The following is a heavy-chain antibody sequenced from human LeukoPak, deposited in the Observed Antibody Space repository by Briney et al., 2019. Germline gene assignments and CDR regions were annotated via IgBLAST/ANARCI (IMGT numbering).Heavy chain of an antibody. CDR1: GFTFSSYW. Sequence: GGSLRLSCAASGFTFSSYWMNWVRQAPGKGLEWVANIKQDGSEKYYVESVKGRLTISRDNAKNSLYLQMNSLRAEDTAVYYCARGYCSSSRCYMVVDHYFGMDVWGQGTTVTVSS. CDR3: ARGYCSSSRCYMVVDHYFGMDV. CDR2: IKQDGSEK. J-gene: IGHJ6*02. D-gene: IGHD2-2*02. V-gene: IGHV3-7*05.